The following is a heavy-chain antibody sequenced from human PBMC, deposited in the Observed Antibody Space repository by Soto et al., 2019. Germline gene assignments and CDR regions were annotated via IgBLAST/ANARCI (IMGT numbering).Heavy chain of an antibody. Sequence: GGSLRLSCSASGFTFSSYAMHWVRQAPGKGLEYVSAISSNGGSTYYADSVKGRFTISRDNSKNTLYLQMSSLRAEDTAVYYCVKGNDNYSNYGPLVYFDYWGQGTLVTVSS. D-gene: IGHD4-4*01. V-gene: IGHV3-64D*08. J-gene: IGHJ4*02. CDR1: GFTFSSYA. CDR3: VKGNDNYSNYGPLVYFDY. CDR2: ISSNGGST.